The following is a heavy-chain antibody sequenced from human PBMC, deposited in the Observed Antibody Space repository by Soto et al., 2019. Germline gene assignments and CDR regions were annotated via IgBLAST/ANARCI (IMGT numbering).Heavy chain of an antibody. D-gene: IGHD3-9*01. CDR1: GGSISSYY. CDR3: AILDGVLRYFDWSSDAFDI. CDR2: IYYSGST. V-gene: IGHV4-59*01. Sequence: SETLSLTCTVSGGSISSYYWSWIRQPPGKGLEWIGYIYYSGSTNYNPSLKSRVTISVDTSKNQFSLKLSSVTAADTAVYYCAILDGVLRYFDWSSDAFDIWGQGTMVT. J-gene: IGHJ3*02.